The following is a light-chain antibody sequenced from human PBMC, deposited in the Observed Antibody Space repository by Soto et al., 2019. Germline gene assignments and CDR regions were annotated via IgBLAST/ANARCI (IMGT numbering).Light chain of an antibody. J-gene: IGKJ3*01. CDR3: QKYNSAPPVT. Sequence: DIQMTQSPSSLSASVGDRVTITCRASQGISNYLAWYQQKPGKVPKLLIYAASTLQSGVPSRFSGSGSGTDFTLTISSLQPEDVATYYCQKYNSAPPVTFVPGTKVDIK. CDR2: AAS. V-gene: IGKV1-27*01. CDR1: QGISNY.